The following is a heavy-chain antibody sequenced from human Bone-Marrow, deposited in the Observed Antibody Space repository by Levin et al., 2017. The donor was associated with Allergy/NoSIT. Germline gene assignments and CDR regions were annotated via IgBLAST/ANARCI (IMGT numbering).Heavy chain of an antibody. CDR2: ISSSGSDM. J-gene: IGHJ3*02. D-gene: IGHD2-8*02. V-gene: IGHV3-21*01. CDR3: ARGIIGDVRVAHKEAFDI. Sequence: GESLKISCTVSGFTFSIYSINWVRQAPGKWLEWVSSISSSGSDMYYVDSVRGRFTISRDNAKNSLTLQMNSLRAEDTAVYYCARGIIGDVRVAHKEAFDIWGQGTMVSVSS. CDR1: GFTFSIYS.